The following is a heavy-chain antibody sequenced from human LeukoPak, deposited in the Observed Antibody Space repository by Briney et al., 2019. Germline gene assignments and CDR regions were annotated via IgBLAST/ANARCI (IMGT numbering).Heavy chain of an antibody. Sequence: SETLSLTCTVSGCSISRYYWSWIRQPPGKGLEWIGYIYYSGGTNYNPSLKSRVTISLDTSKNQFSLKLSSVTAADTAVYYCARDHGYAFDYWGQGTLVTVSS. CDR1: GCSISRYY. D-gene: IGHD5-12*01. CDR3: ARDHGYAFDY. V-gene: IGHV4-59*01. CDR2: IYYSGGT. J-gene: IGHJ4*02.